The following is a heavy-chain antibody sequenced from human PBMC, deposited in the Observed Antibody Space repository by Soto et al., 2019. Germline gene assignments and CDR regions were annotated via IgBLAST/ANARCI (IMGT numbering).Heavy chain of an antibody. CDR2: ISAAGTSI. CDR1: GFTFSDEY. J-gene: IGHJ4*02. CDR3: VRSRGAGPGSHFDY. V-gene: IGHV3-11*01. D-gene: IGHD3-10*01. Sequence: QVHLVESGGGLVKPGGSLRLSCAVSGFTFSDEYMSWVRQAPGKGLEWVSYISAAGTSIFYTASVEGRFTISRDNARNSLYLQMNSLRAGDTAVYYCVRSRGAGPGSHFDYWGQGTLVTVSS.